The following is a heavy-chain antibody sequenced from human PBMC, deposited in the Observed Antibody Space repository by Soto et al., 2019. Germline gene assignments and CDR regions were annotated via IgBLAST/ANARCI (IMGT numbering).Heavy chain of an antibody. D-gene: IGHD4-17*01. CDR1: GGSISAYY. Sequence: SETLSLTCTVSGGSISAYYWSWIRQAPGKGLEWIGYIYFTGGSTSYNPSLRGRVTMSVDRSKSQFSLKLSSVTAADTAFYYCAIRLGSTMTTDLFDPWGQGTLVTVSS. CDR3: AIRLGSTMTTDLFDP. CDR2: IYFTGGST. V-gene: IGHV4-59*01. J-gene: IGHJ5*02.